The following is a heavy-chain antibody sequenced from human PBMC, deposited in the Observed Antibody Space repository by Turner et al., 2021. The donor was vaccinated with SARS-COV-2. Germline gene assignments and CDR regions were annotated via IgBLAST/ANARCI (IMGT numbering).Heavy chain of an antibody. CDR3: AGGPSAVYFDS. Sequence: QLQLRESGPGLVKHSETLFLTCNVSGGSVDSSTYYWGWIRQPPGKGLEWLGGVLDSETTFYNPSLSSRVTISMDASRNQFSLRLASVTAADTDVYYCAGGPSAVYFDSWGLGTLVTVSS. CDR1: GGSVDSSTYY. J-gene: IGHJ4*02. CDR2: VLDSETT. V-gene: IGHV4-39*01. D-gene: IGHD3-16*01.